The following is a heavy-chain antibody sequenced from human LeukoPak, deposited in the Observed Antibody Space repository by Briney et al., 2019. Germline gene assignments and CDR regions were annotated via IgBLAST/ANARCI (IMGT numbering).Heavy chain of an antibody. Sequence: GGSLRLSCAASGFTVSSNYMSWVRQAPGKGLEWVLVIYSGGSTYYADSVKGRFTISRDNSKNTLYLQMNSLRAEDTAVYYCARLLCYDSSGYYDYWGQGTLVTVSS. CDR1: GFTVSSNY. CDR3: ARLLCYDSSGYYDY. D-gene: IGHD3-22*01. J-gene: IGHJ4*02. V-gene: IGHV3-66*01. CDR2: IYSGGST.